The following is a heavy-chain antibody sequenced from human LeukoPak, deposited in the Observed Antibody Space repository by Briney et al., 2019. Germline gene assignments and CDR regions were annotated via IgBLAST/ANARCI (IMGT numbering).Heavy chain of an antibody. CDR3: AKRARGSTSSARYFDY. D-gene: IGHD2-2*01. Sequence: PGGSLRLFCAASGFTSSSYAMSWVRQAPGKGLECVSAISGSGSSKHYADSVKGRFTTSRDNSKNTLYLQMNSLRDEDTPVYYCAKRARGSTSSARYFDYWGQGTLVTVSS. V-gene: IGHV3-23*01. CDR1: GFTSSSYA. CDR2: ISGSGSSK. J-gene: IGHJ4*02.